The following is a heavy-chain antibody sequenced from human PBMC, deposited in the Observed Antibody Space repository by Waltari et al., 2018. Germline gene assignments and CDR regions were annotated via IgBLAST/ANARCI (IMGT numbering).Heavy chain of an antibody. CDR1: GGSISSYY. Sequence: QVQLQESGPGLVKPSETLSLTCTVSGGSISSYYWSWIRQPPGKGLEWIGYIYYCGSTNYNPSLKSRVTISVDTSKNQFSLKLSSVTAADTAVYYCARAKGELSIFDYWGQGTLVTVSS. J-gene: IGHJ4*02. CDR3: ARAKGELSIFDY. V-gene: IGHV4-59*01. CDR2: IYYCGST. D-gene: IGHD3-16*02.